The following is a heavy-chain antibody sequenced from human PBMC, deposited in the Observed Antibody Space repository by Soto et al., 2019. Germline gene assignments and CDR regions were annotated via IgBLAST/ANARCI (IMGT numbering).Heavy chain of an antibody. V-gene: IGHV3-7*01. CDR3: ARDPSIVLVPAATYYYYYYGMDV. CDR1: GFTFSSYW. CDR2: IKQDGSEK. D-gene: IGHD2-2*01. J-gene: IGHJ6*02. Sequence: GGSLRLSCAASGFTFSSYWMSWVRQAPGKGLEWVANIKQDGSEKYYVDSVKGRFTISRDDAKNSLYLQMNSLRAEDTAVYYCARDPSIVLVPAATYYYYYYGMDVWGQGTTVTVSS.